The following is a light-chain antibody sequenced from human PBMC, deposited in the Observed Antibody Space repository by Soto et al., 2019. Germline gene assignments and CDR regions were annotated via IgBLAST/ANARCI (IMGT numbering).Light chain of an antibody. CDR3: QLYSSYSPWT. Sequence: IQMTQSPSTLSASVGDTVTITCRASQSISNWVAWYQQKPGKAPKLLIYKASTLESGVPSRFSGSESGTQFTLTISNRQPDDFATYFCQLYSSYSPWTFGQGTKV. CDR2: KAS. J-gene: IGKJ1*01. CDR1: QSISNW. V-gene: IGKV1-5*03.